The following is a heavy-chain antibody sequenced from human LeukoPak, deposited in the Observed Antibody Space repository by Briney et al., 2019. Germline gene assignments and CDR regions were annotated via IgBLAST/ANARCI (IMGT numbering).Heavy chain of an antibody. V-gene: IGHV3-30*02. CDR2: IRYDGSNK. CDR3: AKGRFDWPWYFDL. D-gene: IGHD3-9*01. Sequence: PGGSLRLSCAVSGFIFSSYGMHWVRQAPGKGLEWVAFIRYDGSNKYYADSVKGRFTISRDNSKNTLYLQMNSLRAEDTAVYYCAKGRFDWPWYFDLWGRGTLVTVSS. CDR1: GFIFSSYG. J-gene: IGHJ2*01.